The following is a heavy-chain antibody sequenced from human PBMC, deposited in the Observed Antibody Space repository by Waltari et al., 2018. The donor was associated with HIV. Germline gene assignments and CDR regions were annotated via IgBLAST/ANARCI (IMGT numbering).Heavy chain of an antibody. CDR1: GFSFSSYS. D-gene: IGHD5-18*01. V-gene: IGHV3-48*04. CDR2: ISNSGNTI. J-gene: IGHJ4*02. Sequence: EVQLVESGGDLVQPGGSLRLSCAASGFSFSSYSMNWACQAPGKGLKWISYISNSGNTIDYADSVKGRFTISRDNAKNSLSLQMHSLRAEDTAVYYCARARGYSYGYEDYWGQGALVTVSS. CDR3: ARARGYSYGYEDY.